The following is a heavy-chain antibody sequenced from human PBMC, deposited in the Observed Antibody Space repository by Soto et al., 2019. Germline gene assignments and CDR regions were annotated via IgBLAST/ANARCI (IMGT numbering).Heavy chain of an antibody. D-gene: IGHD5-12*01. Sequence: QVQLVQSGAEVKKPGASVKVSCKASGFTYTTYAIHWVRQAPGQGLEWMGWINTGNGNTRYSQRFQGRVTLTTDTSANTAYMDLSSLTSEDTAVYYCARAISGYVTWGQGTLITVSS. CDR1: GFTYTTYA. CDR3: ARAISGYVT. J-gene: IGHJ5*02. V-gene: IGHV1-3*04. CDR2: INTGNGNT.